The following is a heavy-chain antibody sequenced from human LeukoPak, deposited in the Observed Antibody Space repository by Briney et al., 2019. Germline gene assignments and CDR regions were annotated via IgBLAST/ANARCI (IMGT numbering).Heavy chain of an antibody. CDR3: ARVRGDYGEDSYYYYMDV. CDR1: GYSISNGYY. CDR2: IYHSGST. J-gene: IGHJ6*03. D-gene: IGHD4-17*01. Sequence: SETLSLTCTVSGYSISNGYYWGWIRQPPGKGLEWIGNIYHSGSTYYNPSLKSRVTISVDTSKNQFSLKLTSVTAADTAVYYCARVRGDYGEDSYYYYMDVWGKGTTVTISS. V-gene: IGHV4-38-2*02.